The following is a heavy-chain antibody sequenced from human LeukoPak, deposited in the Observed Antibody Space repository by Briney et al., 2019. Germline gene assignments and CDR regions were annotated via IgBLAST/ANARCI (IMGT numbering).Heavy chain of an antibody. V-gene: IGHV3-30*18. Sequence: PGGSLRLSCAASGFTFSSYGMHWVRQAPGKGLEWVAVISYDGSNKYYADSVKGRFTISRDNSKNTLYLQMNSLRAEDTAVYYCAKGYAYPYYFDYWGQGTLVTVSS. CDR3: AKGYAYPYYFDY. CDR2: ISYDGSNK. CDR1: GFTFSSYG. J-gene: IGHJ4*02. D-gene: IGHD3-16*01.